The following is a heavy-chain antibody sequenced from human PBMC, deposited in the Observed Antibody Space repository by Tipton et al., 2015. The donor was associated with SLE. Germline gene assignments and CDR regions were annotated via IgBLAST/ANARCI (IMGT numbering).Heavy chain of an antibody. J-gene: IGHJ4*02. V-gene: IGHV4-38-2*01. D-gene: IGHD2-21*02. CDR3: ARGYRPCPLCVVVTAIFPFDY. CDR1: GYSISSGYY. CDR2: IYYSGST. Sequence: TLSLTCAVSGYSISSGYYWGWIRQPPGKGLEWIGSIYYSGSTNYNPSLKSRVTISVDASKNQFSLKLSSVTAADTAVYYCARGYRPCPLCVVVTAIFPFDYWGQGTLVTVSS.